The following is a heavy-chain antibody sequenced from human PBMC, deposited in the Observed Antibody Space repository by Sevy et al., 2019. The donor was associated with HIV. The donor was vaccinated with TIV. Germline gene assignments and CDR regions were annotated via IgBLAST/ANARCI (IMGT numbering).Heavy chain of an antibody. Sequence: SETLSLTCTVSGGSISSSSYYWGWIRQPPGKGLEWIGSIYYSWSTYYHPSLKSRVTISVDTSKNQFSLKLSSVTAADTAVYYCARHAKGRITMVRGVGSNWFDPWGQGTLVTVSS. CDR3: ARHAKGRITMVRGVGSNWFDP. D-gene: IGHD3-10*01. CDR2: IYYSWST. V-gene: IGHV4-39*01. J-gene: IGHJ5*02. CDR1: GGSISSSSYY.